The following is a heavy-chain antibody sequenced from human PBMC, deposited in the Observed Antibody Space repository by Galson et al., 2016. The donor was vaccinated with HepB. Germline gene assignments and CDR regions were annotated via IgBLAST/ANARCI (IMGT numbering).Heavy chain of an antibody. Sequence: QSGAEVKKPGESLKISCKTFGYSFAAFWIGWVRQKPGKGLEWMGIIFPGDSETRYSPSFQGQVTISADRSINTAYLQWSSLKASDTAMHYCANYYDILPGYSIDAFDIWGQGTMVTVSS. J-gene: IGHJ3*02. CDR1: GYSFAAFW. CDR2: IFPGDSET. D-gene: IGHD3-9*01. V-gene: IGHV5-51*01. CDR3: ANYYDILPGYSIDAFDI.